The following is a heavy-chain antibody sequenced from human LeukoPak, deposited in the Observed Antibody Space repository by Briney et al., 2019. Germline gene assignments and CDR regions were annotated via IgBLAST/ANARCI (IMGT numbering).Heavy chain of an antibody. V-gene: IGHV3-30-3*01. CDR2: ISYDGSNK. J-gene: IGHJ3*02. Sequence: PGGSLRLSCAASGFTFSSYAMHWVRQAPGKGLEWVAVISYDGSNKYYADSVKGRFTISRDNSKNTLYLQMNSLRAEDTAAYYCARVGYSGSYYFAFDIWGQGTMVTVSS. CDR1: GFTFSSYA. CDR3: ARVGYSGSYYFAFDI. D-gene: IGHD1-26*01.